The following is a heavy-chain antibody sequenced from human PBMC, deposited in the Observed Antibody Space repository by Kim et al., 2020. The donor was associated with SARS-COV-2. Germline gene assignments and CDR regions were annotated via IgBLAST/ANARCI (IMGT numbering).Heavy chain of an antibody. D-gene: IGHD5-18*01. V-gene: IGHV7-4-1*02. Sequence: ASVKVSCKASGYTFTSYAMNWVRQAPGQGLEWMGWINTNTGNPTYAQGFTGRFVFSLDTSVSTAYLQISSLKAEDTAVYYCARVNLKGDTAMGDNDYWGQGTLVTVSS. CDR2: INTNTGNP. CDR3: ARVNLKGDTAMGDNDY. J-gene: IGHJ4*02. CDR1: GYTFTSYA.